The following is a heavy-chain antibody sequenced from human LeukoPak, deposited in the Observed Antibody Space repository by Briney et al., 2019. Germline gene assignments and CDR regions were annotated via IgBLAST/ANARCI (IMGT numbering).Heavy chain of an antibody. CDR3: VRDRCSSTSCYDSPNWFDP. D-gene: IGHD2-2*01. V-gene: IGHV3-53*01. Sequence: PGGSLRLSCAASGFTVISNYMGWVRQAPGKGLEWLSVIYLGNNTFYADSVKGRFAISRDNAKNSLYLQMNSLRAEDTALYYCVRDRCSSTSCYDSPNWFDPWGQGTLVTVSS. J-gene: IGHJ5*02. CDR2: IYLGNNT. CDR1: GFTVISNY.